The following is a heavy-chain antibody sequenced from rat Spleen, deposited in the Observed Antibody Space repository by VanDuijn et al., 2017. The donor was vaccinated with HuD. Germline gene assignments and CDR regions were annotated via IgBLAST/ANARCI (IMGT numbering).Heavy chain of an antibody. Sequence: EVQLVESGGGLVQPGRSLKLSCAASGFTFNNYWMTWIRQAPGKGLEWVASISNIDDTYYSDSVKGRFSISRDNAKSTLYLQMDSLRSEDTASYYCVRHGYTRYYFDYWGQGVMVTVSS. CDR3: VRHGYTRYYFDY. CDR2: ISNIDDT. D-gene: IGHD1-9*01. CDR1: GFTFNNYW. J-gene: IGHJ2*01. V-gene: IGHV5-31*01.